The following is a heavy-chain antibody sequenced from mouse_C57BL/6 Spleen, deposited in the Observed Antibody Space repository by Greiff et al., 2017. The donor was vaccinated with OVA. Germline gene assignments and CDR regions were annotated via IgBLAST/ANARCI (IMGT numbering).Heavy chain of an antibody. D-gene: IGHD1-1*01. V-gene: IGHV1-15*01. CDR3: TSITTVVGGAMDY. J-gene: IGHJ4*01. CDR1: GYTFTDYE. Sequence: VQLQQSGAELVRPGASVTLSCKASGYTFTDYEMHWVKQTPVHGLEWIGAIDPETGGTAYNQKFKGKAILTADKSSSTAYMELRSLTSEDSAVYYCTSITTVVGGAMDYWGQGTSVTVSS. CDR2: IDPETGGT.